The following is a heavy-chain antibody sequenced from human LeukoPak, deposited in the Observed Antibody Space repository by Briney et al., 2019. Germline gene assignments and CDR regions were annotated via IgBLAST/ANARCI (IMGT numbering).Heavy chain of an antibody. V-gene: IGHV4-59*08. CDR1: GGSISSYY. D-gene: IGHD2-2*01. CDR2: IYYSGST. J-gene: IGHJ5*02. Sequence: PSETLSLTCTVSGGSISSYYWSWIRQPPGKGLEWIGYIYYSGSTNYNPSLKSRVTISVDTSKNQFSLKLSSVTAADTAVYYCARHDGVVVDTRFDPWGRGTLVTVSS. CDR3: ARHDGVVVDTRFDP.